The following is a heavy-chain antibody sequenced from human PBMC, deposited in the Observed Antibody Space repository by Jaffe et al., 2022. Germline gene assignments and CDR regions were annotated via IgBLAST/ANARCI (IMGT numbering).Heavy chain of an antibody. Sequence: EVQLVQSGAEVKKPGESLKISCKGSGYSFTSNWIGWVRQMPGKGLEWMGIIYPADSDTRYSPSFQGQVIISTDKSISTAYLQWSSLKASDTAIYYCVRPSTVIRGIILHFEYWGQGTLVTVSS. D-gene: IGHD3-10*01. CDR2: IYPADSDT. V-gene: IGHV5-51*03. J-gene: IGHJ4*02. CDR3: VRPSTVIRGIILHFEY. CDR1: GYSFTSNW.